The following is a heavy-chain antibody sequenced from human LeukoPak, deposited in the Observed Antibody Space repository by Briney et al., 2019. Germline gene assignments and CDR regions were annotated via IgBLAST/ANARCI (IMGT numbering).Heavy chain of an antibody. Sequence: ASETLSLTCTVSGGSINSGSYYWSWIRQPAGKGLEWIGRIYTSGSTNYNPSLKSRVTISVDTSKNQFSLKLSSVTAADTAVYYCARGLEVGQQLDYWGQGTLVTVSS. CDR2: IYTSGST. V-gene: IGHV4-61*02. CDR3: ARGLEVGQQLDY. D-gene: IGHD6-13*01. CDR1: GGSINSGSYY. J-gene: IGHJ4*02.